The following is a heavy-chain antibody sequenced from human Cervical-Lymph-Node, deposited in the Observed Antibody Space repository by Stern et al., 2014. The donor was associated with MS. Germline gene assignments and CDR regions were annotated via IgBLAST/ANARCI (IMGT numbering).Heavy chain of an antibody. Sequence: VQLVESGAEVKKPGASVKVSCKASGYTFTSYDFNWVRQATGQGLAWMGWMNPNSGNSGYAQKFQGRVTMTRDTSISTAYMELSSLTSEDTAMYYCARDCSGSRCEGDAFDIWGQGTLVTVSS. D-gene: IGHD2-15*01. CDR2: MNPNSGNS. CDR1: GYTFTSYD. V-gene: IGHV1-8*01. CDR3: ARDCSGSRCEGDAFDI. J-gene: IGHJ3*02.